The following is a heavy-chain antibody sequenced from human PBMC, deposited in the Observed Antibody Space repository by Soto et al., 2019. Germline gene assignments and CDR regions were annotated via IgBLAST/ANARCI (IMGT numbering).Heavy chain of an antibody. J-gene: IGHJ4*02. CDR2: LKSRTDRRTT. Sequence: GGSLILSCVPSGFTSGNGWRNWVRQAPGTGLEWVARLKSRTDRRTTDYAAPVKGTLGTSRDDSKNTLYLQMNSLKTAATAVYYCTTDPGVAVTTNYWGKGTLVTVSS. CDR3: TTDPGVAVTTNY. V-gene: IGHV3-15*07. CDR1: GFTSGNGW. D-gene: IGHD4-17*01.